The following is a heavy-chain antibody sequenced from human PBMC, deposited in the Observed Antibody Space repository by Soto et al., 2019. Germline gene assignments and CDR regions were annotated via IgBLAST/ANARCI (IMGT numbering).Heavy chain of an antibody. CDR2: IYYSGST. J-gene: IGHJ4*02. CDR1: GGSVSSGSYY. Sequence: KPSETLSLTCTVSGGSVSSGSYYWSWIRQPPGKGLEWIGYIYYSGSTSYNPSLKSRVTISVDTSKNQFSLKLSSVTAADTAVYFCARAEKTSRGITMVRGLITTFDYWGQGTLVTVSS. D-gene: IGHD3-10*01. V-gene: IGHV4-61*01. CDR3: ARAEKTSRGITMVRGLITTFDY.